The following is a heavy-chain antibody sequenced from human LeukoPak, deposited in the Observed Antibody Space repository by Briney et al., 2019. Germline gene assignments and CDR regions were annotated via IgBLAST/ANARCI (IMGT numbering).Heavy chain of an antibody. CDR3: ARGRSSSFMAGGDWFDP. V-gene: IGHV1-18*01. J-gene: IGHJ5*02. CDR1: GYTFTSYG. CDR2: ISAYNGNT. D-gene: IGHD6-6*01. Sequence: ASVKVSCKASGYTFTSYGISWVRQAPGQGLEWMGWISAYNGNTNYAQKLQGRVTMTTDTSTSTAYMELRSLRSDDTAVYYCARGRSSSFMAGGDWFDPWGKGTLVTVSS.